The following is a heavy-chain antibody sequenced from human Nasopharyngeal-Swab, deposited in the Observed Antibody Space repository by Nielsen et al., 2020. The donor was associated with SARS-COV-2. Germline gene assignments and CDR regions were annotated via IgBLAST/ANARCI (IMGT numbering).Heavy chain of an antibody. D-gene: IGHD6-19*01. CDR2: ISAYNGNT. V-gene: IGHV1-18*04. J-gene: IGHJ4*02. Sequence: ASVKVSCKASGYTFTSYGISWVRQAPGQGLEWMGWISAYNGNTNYAQKLQGRVTMTTDTSTSTAYMGLRSLRSDDTAVYYCARESSSGWVGRYYFDYWGQGTLVTVSS. CDR1: GYTFTSYG. CDR3: ARESSSGWVGRYYFDY.